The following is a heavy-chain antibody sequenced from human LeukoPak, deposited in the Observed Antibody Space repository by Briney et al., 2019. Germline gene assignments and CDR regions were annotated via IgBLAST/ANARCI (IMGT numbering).Heavy chain of an antibody. CDR1: GGSISSYY. J-gene: IGHJ3*02. V-gene: IGHV4-59*12. CDR2: IYYSGST. Sequence: PSETLSLTCTVSGGSISSYYWSWIRQPPGKGLEWIGYIYYSGSTNYNPSLKSRVTISVDTSKNQFSLKLSSVTAADTAVYYCARGVAAAGTIVAFDIWGQGTMVTVSS. CDR3: ARGVAAAGTIVAFDI. D-gene: IGHD6-13*01.